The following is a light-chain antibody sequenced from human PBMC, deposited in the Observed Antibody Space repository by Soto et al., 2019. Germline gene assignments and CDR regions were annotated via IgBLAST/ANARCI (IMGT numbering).Light chain of an antibody. J-gene: IGLJ2*01. CDR2: EVS. V-gene: IGLV2-14*01. CDR1: SSDVGAYNY. Sequence: QSVLTQPASVSGSPGQSITISCTGTSSDVGAYNYVSWYQQYPGKAPKLMIYEVSNRPSGVSNRFSGSKSGNTASLTISGLQAEDEADYYCGTDTGSSTLLFGGGTKLTVL. CDR3: GTDTGSSTLL.